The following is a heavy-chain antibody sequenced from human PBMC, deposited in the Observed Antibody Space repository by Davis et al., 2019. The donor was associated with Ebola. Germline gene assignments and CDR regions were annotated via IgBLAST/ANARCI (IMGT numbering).Heavy chain of an antibody. CDR2: IRSKANSYAT. D-gene: IGHD3-16*02. CDR1: GFTFSGSA. CDR3: TREVSRGDV. J-gene: IGHJ6*02. Sequence: GGSLRLSCAASGFTFSGSAMHWVRQASGKGLEWVGRIRSKANSYATAYAASVKGRFTISIDDSKNTAYLQMNSLKTEDTAVYYCTREVSRGDVWGQGTTVTVSS. V-gene: IGHV3-73*01.